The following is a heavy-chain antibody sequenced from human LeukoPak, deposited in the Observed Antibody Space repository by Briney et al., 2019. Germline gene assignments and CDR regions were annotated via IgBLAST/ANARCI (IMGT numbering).Heavy chain of an antibody. CDR2: IYYSGST. D-gene: IGHD2-15*01. CDR1: GGSISSGGYY. Sequence: PSETLSLTCTVSGGSISSGGYYWSWIRQHPGKGLEWIGYIYYSGSTYYNPSLKSRVTISVDTSKNQFSLKLSSVTAADTAVYYCARSKVSRLLQYFDLWGRGTLVTVSS. V-gene: IGHV4-31*03. CDR3: ARSKVSRLLQYFDL. J-gene: IGHJ2*01.